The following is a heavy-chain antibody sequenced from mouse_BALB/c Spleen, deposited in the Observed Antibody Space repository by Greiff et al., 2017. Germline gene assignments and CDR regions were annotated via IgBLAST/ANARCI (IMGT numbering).Heavy chain of an antibody. CDR2: ISSGSSTI. CDR3: ARSLGTAVPSCAY. V-gene: IGHV5-17*02. Sequence: VQLKESGGGLVQPGGSRKLSCAASGFTFSSFGMHWVRQAPEKGLEWVAYISSGSSTIYYADTVKGRFTISRDNPKNTLFLQMTSLRSEDTAMYYGARSLGTAVPSCAYWGQGTLVTVSA. J-gene: IGHJ3*01. D-gene: IGHD1-1*01. CDR1: GFTFSSFG.